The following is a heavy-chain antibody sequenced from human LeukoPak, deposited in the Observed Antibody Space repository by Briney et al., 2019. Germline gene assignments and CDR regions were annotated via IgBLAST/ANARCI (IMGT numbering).Heavy chain of an antibody. Sequence: GGSLRLSCAASGFTFSSYAMSWVRQAPGKGLEWVSAISGSGGSTYYADSVKGRFTISRGNSKSTLYLQMNSLRAEDTAVYYCAEDGGTYYYDSSGYYDYWGQGTLVTVSS. V-gene: IGHV3-23*01. J-gene: IGHJ4*02. CDR1: GFTFSSYA. D-gene: IGHD3-22*01. CDR2: ISGSGGST. CDR3: AEDGGTYYYDSSGYYDY.